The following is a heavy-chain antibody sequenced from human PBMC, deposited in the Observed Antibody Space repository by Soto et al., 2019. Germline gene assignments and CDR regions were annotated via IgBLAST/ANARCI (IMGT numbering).Heavy chain of an antibody. V-gene: IGHV1-69*01. CDR1: GGTFSSYS. J-gene: IGHJ4*02. CDR2: IIPIFGTA. Sequence: QVQLVQSGAEVKKPGSSVKVSCKASGGTFSSYSINWVRQAPGQGLEWMGEIIPIFGTANYAQKLQGRVTITADESTSTAYMELSSLRSEDTAVYYCARDLSTVVTSYFDYWGQGTLVTVSS. CDR3: ARDLSTVVTSYFDY. D-gene: IGHD2-15*01.